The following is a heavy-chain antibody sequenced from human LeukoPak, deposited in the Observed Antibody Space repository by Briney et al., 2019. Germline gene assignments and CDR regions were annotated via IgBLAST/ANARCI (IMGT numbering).Heavy chain of an antibody. D-gene: IGHD3-16*02. V-gene: IGHV3-23*01. CDR1: GFTFSSYA. Sequence: GGSLRLSCAASGFTFSSYAMSWVRQAPGKGLEWDSAISGSGGSTSYADSVKGRFTISRDNSKNTLYLQMKSLRVEDTAVYYCAKDRVWGSYRYAAYDYWGQGTLVTVSS. CDR3: AKDRVWGSYRYAAYDY. J-gene: IGHJ4*02. CDR2: ISGSGGST.